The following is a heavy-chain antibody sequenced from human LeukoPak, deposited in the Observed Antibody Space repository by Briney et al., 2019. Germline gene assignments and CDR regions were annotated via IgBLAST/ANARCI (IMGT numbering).Heavy chain of an antibody. V-gene: IGHV1-2*02. Sequence: ASVKVSCKASGYAFTGYYMHWVRQAPGPGLEWMGWINPNSGGTNSAQKFQGRVTMTRDTSISTAYMELSSLRSDDTAVYYCAIINWNYVERPFDVWGQGTMVTVSS. CDR3: AIINWNYVERPFDV. CDR2: INPNSGGT. CDR1: GYAFTGYY. J-gene: IGHJ3*01. D-gene: IGHD1-7*01.